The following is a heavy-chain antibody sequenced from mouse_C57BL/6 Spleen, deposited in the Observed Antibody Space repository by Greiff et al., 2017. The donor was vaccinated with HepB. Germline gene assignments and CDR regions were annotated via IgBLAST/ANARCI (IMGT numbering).Heavy chain of an antibody. Sequence: EVKLMESGGGLVQPGESLKLSCESNEYEFPSHDMSWVRKTQEKRLELVAAINSDGGSTYYPDTMERRFIISRDNTKKTLYLQMSSLRSEDTALYYCARQAPSYYGNSWYFDVWGTGTTVTVSS. CDR1: EYEFPSHD. CDR3: ARQAPSYYGNSWYFDV. D-gene: IGHD2-1*01. CDR2: INSDGGST. V-gene: IGHV5-2*01. J-gene: IGHJ1*03.